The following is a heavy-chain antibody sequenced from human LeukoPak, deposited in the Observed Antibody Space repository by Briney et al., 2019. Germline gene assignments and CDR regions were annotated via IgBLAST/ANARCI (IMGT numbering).Heavy chain of an antibody. Sequence: SETLSLTCTVSGGSLSSYYWSWIRQPPGKGLEWIGYMYYSGSANYNPSLKSRVTIAVDTSKNQFSLKLTSVTAADTAVYYCARLSLLAPLNHYYYMDVCGKGTTVTVSS. V-gene: IGHV4-59*01. D-gene: IGHD2-15*01. CDR3: ARLSLLAPLNHYYYMDV. CDR1: GGSLSSYY. J-gene: IGHJ6*03. CDR2: MYYSGSA.